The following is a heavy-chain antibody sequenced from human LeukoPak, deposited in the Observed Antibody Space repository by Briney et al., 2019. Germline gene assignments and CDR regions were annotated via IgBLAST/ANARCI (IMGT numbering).Heavy chain of an antibody. CDR1: GGSVSSGSYY. V-gene: IGHV4-61*01. CDR2: IYYSGST. CDR3: AREQTVGAQGFFDY. J-gene: IGHJ4*02. D-gene: IGHD1-26*01. Sequence: SETLSLTCIVSGGSVSSGSYYWSWIRQPPGKGLEWIGYIYYSGSTNYNPSLKSRVTISVDTSKKQFSLKLSSVTAADTAVYYCAREQTVGAQGFFDYWGQGTLVTVSS.